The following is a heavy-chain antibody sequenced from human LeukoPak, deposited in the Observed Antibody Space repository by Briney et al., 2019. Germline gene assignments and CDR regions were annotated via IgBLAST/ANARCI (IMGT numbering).Heavy chain of an antibody. CDR2: ISYDGSNK. CDR1: GFTFSSFV. V-gene: IGHV3-30-3*01. J-gene: IGHJ4*02. D-gene: IGHD3-10*01. Sequence: GGALRLSCAGSGFTFSSFVMHWGRPGPGKGLEWVAVISYDGSNKYYADSVKGRFTISRDNSKNTLYLQMNSLRAEDTAVYYCARVGFEEVFDYWGQGTLVTVSS. CDR3: ARVGFEEVFDY.